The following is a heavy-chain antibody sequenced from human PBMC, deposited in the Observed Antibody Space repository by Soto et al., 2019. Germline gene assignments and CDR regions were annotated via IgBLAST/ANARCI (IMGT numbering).Heavy chain of an antibody. D-gene: IGHD3-10*01. CDR2: IDPSDSYT. J-gene: IGHJ6*02. CDR3: ARQHYHGSGGADYYYYYGMDV. CDR1: GYSFTSYW. V-gene: IGHV5-10-1*01. Sequence: PGESLKISCKGSGYSFTSYWISWVRQMPGKGLEWMGRIDPSDSYTNYSPSFQGHVTISADKSISTAYLQWSSLKASDTAMYYCARQHYHGSGGADYYYYYGMDVWGQGTTVTVSS.